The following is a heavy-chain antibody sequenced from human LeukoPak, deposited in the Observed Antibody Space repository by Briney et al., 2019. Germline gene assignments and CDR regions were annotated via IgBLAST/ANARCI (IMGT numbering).Heavy chain of an antibody. D-gene: IGHD4-23*01. CDR1: GGSFSGYY. CDR3: ARVSDYGGNSPYFQH. J-gene: IGHJ1*01. CDR2: INHSGST. V-gene: IGHV4-34*01. Sequence: SETLSLTCAVYGGSFSGYYWSWIRQPPGKGLEWIGEINHSGSTNYNPSLKSRVTISVDTSKNQFSLKLSSVTAADTAVYYCARVSDYGGNSPYFQHWGQGTLVTVSS.